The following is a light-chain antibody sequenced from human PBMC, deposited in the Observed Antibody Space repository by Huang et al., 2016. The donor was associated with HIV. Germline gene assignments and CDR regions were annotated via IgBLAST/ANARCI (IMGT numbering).Light chain of an antibody. CDR1: QSVGSN. CDR3: HQFNNWPPV. Sequence: EIVMTQSPATLSVSPGEKATLSCRASQSVGSNLAWYQQKPGQAPSLLIYDTSTRATGIPARFSGSGSGTEFTLTISSLQSEDFAVYYCHQFNNWPPVFGPGTRVDIK. V-gene: IGKV3-15*01. CDR2: DTS. J-gene: IGKJ3*01.